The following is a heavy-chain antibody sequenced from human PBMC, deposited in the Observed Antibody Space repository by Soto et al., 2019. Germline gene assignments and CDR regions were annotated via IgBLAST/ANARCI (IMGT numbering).Heavy chain of an antibody. D-gene: IGHD2-2*01. Sequence: GESLKISCQASVYSFTAYWITWVRQMPGKGLEWMATIDPSDSYVDYSPSFRGHVTFSVDRSITTVYLQWNSLKASDSAMYFCTRRASSSFYHFDFWGQGALVTVSS. J-gene: IGHJ4*02. CDR2: IDPSDSYV. V-gene: IGHV5-10-1*01. CDR1: VYSFTAYW. CDR3: TRRASSSFYHFDF.